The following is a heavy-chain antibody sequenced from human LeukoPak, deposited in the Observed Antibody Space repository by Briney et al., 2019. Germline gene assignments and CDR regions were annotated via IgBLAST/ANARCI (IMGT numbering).Heavy chain of an antibody. D-gene: IGHD6-13*01. CDR2: ISAYNGNT. J-gene: IGHJ5*02. CDR1: GYTFTSYG. V-gene: IGHV1-18*01. Sequence: ASVKVSCKASGYTFTSYGISWVRQAPGQGLEWMGWISAYNGNTNYAQKLQGRVTMTTDTSTSTAYMELRSLRSDDTAVYYCARDVTGYSSSPDWFDPWGQGTLVTVSS. CDR3: ARDVTGYSSSPDWFDP.